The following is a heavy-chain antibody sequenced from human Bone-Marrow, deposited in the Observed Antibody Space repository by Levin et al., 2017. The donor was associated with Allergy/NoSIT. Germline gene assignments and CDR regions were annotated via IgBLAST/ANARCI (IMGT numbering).Heavy chain of an antibody. CDR1: GFTFSSYA. CDR2: ISYDGSNK. Sequence: GGSLRLSCAASGFTFSSYAMHWVRQAPGKGLEWVAVISYDGSNKYYADSVKGRFTISRDNSKNTLYLQMNSLRAEDTAVYYCARDVDCSSTSCYPRDDAFDIWGQGTMVTVSS. J-gene: IGHJ3*02. CDR3: ARDVDCSSTSCYPRDDAFDI. D-gene: IGHD2-2*01. V-gene: IGHV3-30-3*01.